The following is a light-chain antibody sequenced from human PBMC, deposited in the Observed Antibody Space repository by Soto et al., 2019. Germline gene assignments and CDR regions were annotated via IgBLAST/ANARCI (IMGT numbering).Light chain of an antibody. V-gene: IGKV3-20*01. CDR3: QQSGNSPLT. J-gene: IGKJ5*01. Sequence: IVLTQSPVTLSFSPWEIATLSCSASQSVSSTYLAWYQQKPGQAPRLLLYGASSRATGIPDRFSGSGSGTDFTLTISRLEPEDFAVYFCQQSGNSPLTFGQGTRLEI. CDR2: GAS. CDR1: QSVSSTY.